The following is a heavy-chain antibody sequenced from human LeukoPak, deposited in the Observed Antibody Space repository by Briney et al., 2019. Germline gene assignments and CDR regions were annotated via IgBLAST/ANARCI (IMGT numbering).Heavy chain of an antibody. V-gene: IGHV3-49*03. J-gene: IGHJ1*01. D-gene: IGHD3-22*01. CDR3: SIYTMN. Sequence: GGSLRLSCTASGFTFGDYAMSWFRQAPGKGLEWVSFIRSKSYGGTTEYAASVRGRFTISRDDSKSIAYLQMNSLKTEDTAVYYCSIYTMNWGQGTLVTVSS. CDR1: GFTFGDYA. CDR2: IRSKSYGGTT.